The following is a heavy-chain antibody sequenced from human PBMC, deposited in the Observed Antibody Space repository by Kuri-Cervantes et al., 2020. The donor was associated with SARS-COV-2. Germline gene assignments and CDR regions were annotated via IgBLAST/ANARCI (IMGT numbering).Heavy chain of an antibody. J-gene: IGHJ3*02. D-gene: IGHD1-1*01. V-gene: IGHV3-21*01. CDR3: AREGVEAFDI. Sequence: SSAASGFTFSSYSMNWVRQAPGKGLEWVSSISSSSSYIYYADSVKGRFTISRDNAKNSLYLQMNSLRAEDTAVYYCAREGVEAFDIWGQGTMVTVSS. CDR1: GFTFSSYS. CDR2: ISSSSSYI.